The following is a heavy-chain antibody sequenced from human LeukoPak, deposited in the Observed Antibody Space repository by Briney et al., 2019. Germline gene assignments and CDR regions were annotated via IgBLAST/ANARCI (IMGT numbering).Heavy chain of an antibody. D-gene: IGHD3-22*01. CDR1: GYTFTSYA. V-gene: IGHV1-3*01. Sequence: GASVKVSCKASGYTFTSYAMHWVRQAPGQRLEWMGWIDAGNGNTKYSQKFQGRVTITRDTSASTAYMELSSLRSEDTAVYYCARSSDYYPAFDIWGQGTMVTVSS. J-gene: IGHJ3*02. CDR2: IDAGNGNT. CDR3: ARSSDYYPAFDI.